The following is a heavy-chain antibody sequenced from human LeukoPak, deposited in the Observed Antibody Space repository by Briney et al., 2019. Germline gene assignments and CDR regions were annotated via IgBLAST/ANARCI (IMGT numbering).Heavy chain of an antibody. Sequence: GASVKVSCEASGYTFTGYYMHWVRQAPGQGLEWMGWINPNSGGTNYAQKFQGRVTMTRDTSISTAYMELSRLRSDDTAVYYCARLQWLGNDAFDIWGQGTMVTASS. CDR3: ARLQWLGNDAFDI. V-gene: IGHV1-2*02. D-gene: IGHD6-19*01. J-gene: IGHJ3*02. CDR1: GYTFTGYY. CDR2: INPNSGGT.